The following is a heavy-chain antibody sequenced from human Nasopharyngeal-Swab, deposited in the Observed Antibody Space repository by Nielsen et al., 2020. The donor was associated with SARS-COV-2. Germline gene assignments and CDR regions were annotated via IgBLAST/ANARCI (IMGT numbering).Heavy chain of an antibody. CDR1: GIFVSGNY. J-gene: IGHJ3*01. Sequence: GGSLRLSCAASGIFVSGNYMNWVRQAPGMGLEWVSVVYSGGSTFYADSVKGRFTISRDNSKNTLYLQMNNLRPEDTAMYYCASPVFGVVSDAFDLWGQGIMVTVSS. CDR2: VYSGGST. D-gene: IGHD3-3*01. CDR3: ASPVFGVVSDAFDL. V-gene: IGHV3-53*01.